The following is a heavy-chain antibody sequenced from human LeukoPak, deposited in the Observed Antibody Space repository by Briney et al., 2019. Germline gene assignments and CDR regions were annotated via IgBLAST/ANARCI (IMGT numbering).Heavy chain of an antibody. Sequence: ASVKVSCKASGGTFSSYAISWVRQAPGQGLEWMGRIIPILGIANYAQKFQGRVTITADKSTSTAYMELSSLRSEDTAVYYCATGDDYAYYYGMDVWGQGTTVTVSS. V-gene: IGHV1-69*04. CDR1: GGTFSSYA. CDR3: ATGDDYAYYYGMDV. CDR2: IIPILGIA. D-gene: IGHD4-17*01. J-gene: IGHJ6*02.